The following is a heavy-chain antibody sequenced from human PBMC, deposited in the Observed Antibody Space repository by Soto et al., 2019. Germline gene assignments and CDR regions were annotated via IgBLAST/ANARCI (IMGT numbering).Heavy chain of an antibody. Sequence: PAGSLRHYCAASGLTLDDYDMHRLRQAPGKGLEWVSCISWNSDSIGYADSVKGRFTISRDNAKKSLYLQMNSLRAEDTALYYCASGRGYDILTGYYPYFDYWGQGT. CDR2: ISWNSDSI. D-gene: IGHD3-9*01. CDR1: GLTLDDYD. J-gene: IGHJ4*02. V-gene: IGHV3-9*01. CDR3: ASGRGYDILTGYYPYFDY.